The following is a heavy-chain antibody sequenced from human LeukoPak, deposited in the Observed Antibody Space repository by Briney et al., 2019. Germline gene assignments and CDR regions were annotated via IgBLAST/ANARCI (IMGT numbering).Heavy chain of an antibody. CDR1: GFTFRSYW. J-gene: IGHJ4*02. Sequence: GGSLRLSCAASGFTFRSYWMSWVRQAPGKGLEWVSYISSSSSAIYYADSVKGRFTISRDNAKNSLYLQMNSLRAEDTAVYYCARDPGSSWSYFDYWGQGTLVTVSS. CDR3: ARDPGSSWSYFDY. D-gene: IGHD6-13*01. CDR2: ISSSSSAI. V-gene: IGHV3-48*04.